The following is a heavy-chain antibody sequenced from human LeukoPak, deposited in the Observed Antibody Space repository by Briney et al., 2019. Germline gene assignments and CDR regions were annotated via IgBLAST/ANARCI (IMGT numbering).Heavy chain of an antibody. Sequence: SETLSLTCTVSGGSISSYYWSWIRQPPGQGLEWNVYIYYSGSTNYNPSLKSRVTISVDMSKNQFSLSLRSVTAADTAVYYCARGALLWFGAKMEYSFDYWGQGTPLTVSS. CDR1: GGSISSYY. CDR3: ARGALLWFGAKMEYSFDY. D-gene: IGHD3-10*01. J-gene: IGHJ4*02. V-gene: IGHV4-59*01. CDR2: IYYSGST.